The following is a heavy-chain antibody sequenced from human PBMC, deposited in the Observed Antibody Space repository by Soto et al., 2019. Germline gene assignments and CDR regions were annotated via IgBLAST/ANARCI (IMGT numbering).Heavy chain of an antibody. CDR1: GGSVSSGSYY. V-gene: IGHV4-61*01. J-gene: IGHJ2*01. Sequence: QVQLQESGPGLVKPSETLSLTCTVSGGSVSSGSYYWSWIRQPPGKGLEWIGYSYYSGSTNYNPALKSRVTISVDTSKNQFSLKLSSVTAADTAVYYCAREPSVVASWYFDLWGRGTLVTVSS. D-gene: IGHD3-22*01. CDR2: SYYSGST. CDR3: AREPSVVASWYFDL.